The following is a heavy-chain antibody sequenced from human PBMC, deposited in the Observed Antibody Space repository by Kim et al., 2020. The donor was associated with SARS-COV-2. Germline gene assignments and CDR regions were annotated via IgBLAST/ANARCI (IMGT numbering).Heavy chain of an antibody. CDR1: GVTFSTYS. V-gene: IGHV3-21*01. CDR3: ASGPNCTGGIGKWKGIDW. Sequence: GGSLRLSCAASGVTFSTYSLNWVRQAPGKGLEWVSSISSSSAYKQYAASVKGRFTISRDNAKNSLFLQMNNLRPEDTAVYFCASGPNCTGGIGKWKGIDWWGQGTLVTVSS. D-gene: IGHD2-8*02. CDR2: ISSSSAYK. J-gene: IGHJ4*01.